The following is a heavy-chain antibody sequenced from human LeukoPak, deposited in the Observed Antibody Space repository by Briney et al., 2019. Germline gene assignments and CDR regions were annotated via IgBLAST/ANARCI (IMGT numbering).Heavy chain of an antibody. CDR1: GGSFSGYY. CDR2: INHSGST. CDR3: ARRKGAFYYYGSGSYFGY. D-gene: IGHD3-10*01. V-gene: IGHV4-34*01. J-gene: IGHJ4*02. Sequence: PSETLSLTCAVYGGSFSGYYWSWIRQPPGKGLEWIGEINHSGSTNYNPSLKSRVTISVDTSKNQFSLKLSSVTAADTAVYYCARRKGAFYYYGSGSYFGYWGQGTLVTVSS.